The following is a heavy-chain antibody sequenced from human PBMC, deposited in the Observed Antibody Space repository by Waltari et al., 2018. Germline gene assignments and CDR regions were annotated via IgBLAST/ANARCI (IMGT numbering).Heavy chain of an antibody. D-gene: IGHD2-15*01. CDR1: GGTFSSYA. CDR2: NIPIVGTA. Sequence: QVQLVQSGAEVKKPGSSVKVSCKASGGTFSSYAISWVRQAPGQGLEWMGRNIPIVGTANYAHKFQGRVTITAEKSTSTAYMELSSLRSEDTAVYYCAGVVVVVAAHSGYYFDYWGQGTLVTVSS. CDR3: AGVVVVVAAHSGYYFDY. V-gene: IGHV1-69*08. J-gene: IGHJ4*02.